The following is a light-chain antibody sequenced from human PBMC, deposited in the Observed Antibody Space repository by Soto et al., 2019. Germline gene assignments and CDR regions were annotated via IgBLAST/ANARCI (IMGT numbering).Light chain of an antibody. CDR2: DVS. V-gene: IGLV2-14*01. CDR1: SSDVGGYNY. J-gene: IGLJ2*01. Sequence: QSVLTQPASVSGSPGQSITISCTGTSSDVGGYNYVSWYQQHPGKAPKLMIYDVSNRPSGVSNRFSGSQSGNTASLTISGLQAEDEAHYYCSSYTSSSTLVFGGGTKVTV. CDR3: SSYTSSSTLV.